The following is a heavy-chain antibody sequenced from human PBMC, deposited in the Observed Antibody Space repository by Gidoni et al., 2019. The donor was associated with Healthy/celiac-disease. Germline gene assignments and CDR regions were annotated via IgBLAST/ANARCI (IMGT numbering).Heavy chain of an antibody. V-gene: IGHV3-33*01. Sequence: QVQLLESGGGVFQPGRSLRLSCSASGFPFSSYGMHWVRQAPGKGLEWVAVIWYDGSNKYYADSVKGRFTISRDNSKNTLYLQMNSLRAEDTAVYYCARECGGDCSDAFDIWGQGTMVTVSS. CDR2: IWYDGSNK. J-gene: IGHJ3*02. CDR3: ARECGGDCSDAFDI. D-gene: IGHD2-21*01. CDR1: GFPFSSYG.